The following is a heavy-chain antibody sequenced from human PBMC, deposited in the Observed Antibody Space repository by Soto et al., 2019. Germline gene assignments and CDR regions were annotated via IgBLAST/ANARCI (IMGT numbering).Heavy chain of an antibody. Sequence: GGSLRLSCAASGFTFSSYGMHWVRQAPGKGLEWVAVIWYDGSNKYYADSVKGRFTISRDNSKNTLYLQMNGLRAEDTAVYYCARDGMIGDYGPFDYWGQGTLVTVS. D-gene: IGHD4-17*01. V-gene: IGHV3-33*01. CDR3: ARDGMIGDYGPFDY. CDR2: IWYDGSNK. CDR1: GFTFSSYG. J-gene: IGHJ4*02.